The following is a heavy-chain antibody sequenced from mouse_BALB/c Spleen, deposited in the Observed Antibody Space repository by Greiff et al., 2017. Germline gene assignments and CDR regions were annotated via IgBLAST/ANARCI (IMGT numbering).Heavy chain of an antibody. CDR1: GFTFSDYY. CDR2: ISDGGSYT. CDR3: ARDQDYGSSYYAMDY. D-gene: IGHD1-1*01. J-gene: IGHJ4*01. Sequence: GKVVESGGGLVKPGGSLKLSCAASGFTFSDYYMYWVRQTPEKRLEWVATISDGGSYTYYPDSVKGRFTISRDNAKNNLYLQMSSLKSEDTAMYYCARDQDYGSSYYAMDYWGQGTSVTVSS. V-gene: IGHV5-4*02.